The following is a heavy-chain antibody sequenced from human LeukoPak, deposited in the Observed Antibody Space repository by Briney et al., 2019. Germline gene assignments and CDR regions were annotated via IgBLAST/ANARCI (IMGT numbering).Heavy chain of an antibody. CDR2: ISSSSSTI. Sequence: GGSLRLSCAASGFTFSSYSMNWVRQAPGKGLEWVSCISSSSSTIYYADSVKGRFTISRDNAKNSLYLQMNSLRAEDTAVYYCARTNRNRSLRFLEWFIPVWGQGTMVTVSS. D-gene: IGHD3-3*01. CDR1: GFTFSSYS. V-gene: IGHV3-48*01. CDR3: ARTNRNRSLRFLEWFIPV. J-gene: IGHJ3*01.